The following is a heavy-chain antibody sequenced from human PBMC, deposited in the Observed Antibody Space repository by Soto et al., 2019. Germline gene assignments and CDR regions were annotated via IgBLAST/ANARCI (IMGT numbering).Heavy chain of an antibody. V-gene: IGHV2-70*13. CDR1: GFSLTSPGMC. D-gene: IGHD1-20*01. Sequence: SGPTLVNPTETLTLTCTFSGFSLTSPGMCVSWIRQSPGKALEWLALIERDDDDKYYSTSLKTRLTISKDTRKNQVVLTMANMEPADTATYYCARSIRGPRRFNGMDVWGQGATVTVSS. CDR2: IERDDDDK. CDR3: ARSIRGPRRFNGMDV. J-gene: IGHJ6*02.